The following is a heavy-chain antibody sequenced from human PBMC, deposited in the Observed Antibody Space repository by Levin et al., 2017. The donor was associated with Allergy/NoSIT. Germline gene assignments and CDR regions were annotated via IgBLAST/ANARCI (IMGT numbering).Heavy chain of an antibody. J-gene: IGHJ4*02. D-gene: IGHD4-17*01. CDR2: IRSKANSYAT. Sequence: GESLKISCAASGFTFSGSAMHWVRQASGKGLEWVGRIRSKANSYATAYAASVKGRFTISRDDSKNTAYLQMNSLKTEDTAVYYCTSPRTTVTTPPGPQDYWGQGTLVTVSS. CDR1: GFTFSGSA. CDR3: TSPRTTVTTPPGPQDY. V-gene: IGHV3-73*01.